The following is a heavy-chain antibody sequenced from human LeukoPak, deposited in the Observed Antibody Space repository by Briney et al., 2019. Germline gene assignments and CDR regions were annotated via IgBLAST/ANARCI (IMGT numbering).Heavy chain of an antibody. J-gene: IGHJ4*02. CDR2: ISYDGSNN. CDR1: GFTFSSYC. Sequence: PGGSLRLSCAASGFTFSSYCMHWVRQAPGKGLEWVAVISYDGSNNTYADSVKGRLTISRDNSTNKLYLQIISLRAEGTALYYCAKAVVLGQAGVFDCWGQGTQVTVSS. D-gene: IGHD3-10*01. V-gene: IGHV3-30*18. CDR3: AKAVVLGQAGVFDC.